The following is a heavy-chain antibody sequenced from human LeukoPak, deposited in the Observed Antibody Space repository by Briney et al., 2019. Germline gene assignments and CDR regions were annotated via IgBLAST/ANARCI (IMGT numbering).Heavy chain of an antibody. CDR2: MSHSGNT. V-gene: IGHV4-38-2*02. D-gene: IGHD1-1*01. J-gene: IGHJ4*02. CDR1: GGSISGFY. CDR3: VRTLAGTTDY. Sequence: SETLSLTCTVSGGSISGFYWSWIRQPPGKGLEWIGSMSHSGNTYHNPSLKSRVTISVDTSRNQFFLKLSSVTAADTAVYYCVRTLAGTTDYWGQGTLVTVSS.